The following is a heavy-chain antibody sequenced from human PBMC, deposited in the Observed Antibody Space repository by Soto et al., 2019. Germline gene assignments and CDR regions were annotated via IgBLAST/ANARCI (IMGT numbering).Heavy chain of an antibody. CDR2: IHNGGST. Sequence: GGSLRLSCAASGFTLSNSAMSWVRQAPGKGLEWVSAIHNGGSTYFADSVKGRFIISRDNSKNTLFLQMNSLRAEDTAVYYCADLQWFGEPRLWGQGTLVTVSS. V-gene: IGHV3-23*01. CDR1: GFTLSNSA. D-gene: IGHD3-10*01. CDR3: ADLQWFGEPRL. J-gene: IGHJ4*02.